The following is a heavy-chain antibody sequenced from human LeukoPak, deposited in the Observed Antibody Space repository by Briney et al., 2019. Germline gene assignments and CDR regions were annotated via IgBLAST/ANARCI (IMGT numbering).Heavy chain of an antibody. V-gene: IGHV1-2*02. J-gene: IGHJ4*02. CDR2: INPNSGGT. CDR1: GYTFTGYY. Sequence: GASVKVSCRASGYTFTGYYMHWVRQPPGQGLEWMGWINPNSGGTKYAQKCQGRVTMTRDTSISTAYMELSRLRSDDTAVYYCARGRGAAAGPFDYWGEGTLVTVSS. CDR3: ARGRGAAAGPFDY. D-gene: IGHD6-13*01.